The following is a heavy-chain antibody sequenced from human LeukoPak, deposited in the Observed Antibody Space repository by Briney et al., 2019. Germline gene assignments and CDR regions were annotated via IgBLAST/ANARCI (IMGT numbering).Heavy chain of an antibody. D-gene: IGHD3-9*01. Sequence: SETLSLTCAVSGGSISSSNWWSWVRQPPGKGLEWIGEIYHSGSTNYNPSLKSRVTISVDKSKNQFSLKLSSVTAADTAVYYCARGSRGLRYFDWFDYWGQGTLVTVSS. CDR2: IYHSGST. CDR1: GGSISSSNW. J-gene: IGHJ4*02. CDR3: ARGSRGLRYFDWFDY. V-gene: IGHV4-4*02.